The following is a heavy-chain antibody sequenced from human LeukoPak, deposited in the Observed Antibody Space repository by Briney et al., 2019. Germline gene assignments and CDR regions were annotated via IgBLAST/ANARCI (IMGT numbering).Heavy chain of an antibody. V-gene: IGHV4-34*01. Sequence: PSETLSLTCAVYGGSFSGYYWSWIRQPPGKGLEWIGEINHSGSTSYNPSLKSRVTISVDTSKNQFSLKLSSVTAADTAVYYCARVESAGDLGYWGQGTLVTVSS. CDR2: INHSGST. D-gene: IGHD7-27*01. CDR1: GGSFSGYY. CDR3: ARVESAGDLGY. J-gene: IGHJ4*02.